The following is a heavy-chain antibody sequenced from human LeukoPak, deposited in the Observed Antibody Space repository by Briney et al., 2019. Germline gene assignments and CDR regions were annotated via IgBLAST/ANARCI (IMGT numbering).Heavy chain of an antibody. J-gene: IGHJ4*02. D-gene: IGHD2-2*01. CDR2: ISGSGGST. CDR1: GFTLSSYA. CDR3: ANIYCSSTSCYLGYFDY. Sequence: GGSLRLSCVASGFTLSSYAMSWVRQAPGKGLEWVSAISGSGGSTYYGDSVKGRFTISRDNSKNTLYLQMNSLRAEDTAVYYCANIYCSSTSCYLGYFDYWGQGTLVTVSS. V-gene: IGHV3-23*01.